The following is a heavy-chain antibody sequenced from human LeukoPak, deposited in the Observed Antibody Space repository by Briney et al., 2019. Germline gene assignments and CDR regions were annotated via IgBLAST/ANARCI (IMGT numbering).Heavy chain of an antibody. D-gene: IGHD3-3*01. CDR2: IYPRDGST. Sequence: ASVKVSCKASGYTFTNNYLHWVRQAPGQGREWMGMIYPRDGSTSYAQNFQGRVTVTRDTSTTTVHMELSSLRSEDTAVYYCARDLYDFWSAPDYWGQGTLVTVSS. CDR3: ARDLYDFWSAPDY. CDR1: GYTFTNNY. V-gene: IGHV1-46*01. J-gene: IGHJ4*02.